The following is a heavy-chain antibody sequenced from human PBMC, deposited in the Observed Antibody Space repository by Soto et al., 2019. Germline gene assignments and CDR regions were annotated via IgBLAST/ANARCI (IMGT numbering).Heavy chain of an antibody. CDR2: IIPILGIA. CDR1: GGTFSSYT. Sequence: ASLKVSCKASGGTFSSYTIRWVRQAPGQGLEWMGRIIPILGIANYAQKFQGRVTITADKSTSTAYMELSSLRSEDTAVYYCARDVSYHYYMDVWGKGTTVTVS. J-gene: IGHJ6*03. V-gene: IGHV1-69*04. CDR3: ARDVSYHYYMDV.